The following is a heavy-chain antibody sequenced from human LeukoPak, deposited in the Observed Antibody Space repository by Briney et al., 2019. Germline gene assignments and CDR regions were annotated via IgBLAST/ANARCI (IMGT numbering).Heavy chain of an antibody. D-gene: IGHD1-7*01. CDR3: AREITGTTWAFDI. J-gene: IGHJ3*02. Sequence: SQTLSLTCTVSGGSIRSYYWSWIRQPPGKGLQWIGFIYYSGSTKYNPSLKSQVTISVDTSKNQFSLRLSSVTAADTAVYYCAREITGTTWAFDIWGQGTLVTVSS. V-gene: IGHV4-59*08. CDR1: GGSIRSYY. CDR2: IYYSGST.